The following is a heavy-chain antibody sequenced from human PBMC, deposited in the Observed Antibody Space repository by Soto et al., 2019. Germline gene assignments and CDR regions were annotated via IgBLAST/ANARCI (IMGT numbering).Heavy chain of an antibody. D-gene: IGHD3-16*01. J-gene: IGHJ4*02. V-gene: IGHV3-66*01. CDR1: GFTVSSKY. CDR3: ARVGRVGRGNDY. CDR2: IYSGGRT. Sequence: GGSLRLSCAVSGFTVSSKYMSWVRQAPGKGLEWVSVIYSGGRTYYADSVKGRFTISRDNDKNSLYLQMNSLRVEDTAVYYCARVGRVGRGNDYWGQGTLVTVSS.